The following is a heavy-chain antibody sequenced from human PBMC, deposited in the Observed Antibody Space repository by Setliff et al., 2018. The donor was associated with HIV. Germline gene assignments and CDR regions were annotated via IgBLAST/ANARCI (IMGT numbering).Heavy chain of an antibody. V-gene: IGHV1-46*01. J-gene: IGHJ3*02. D-gene: IGHD3-22*01. CDR1: SGTPSYY. CDR2: INPSGGSA. CDR3: ARDYFDSSAYHYGFGAFDI. Sequence: ASVKVSCKRVSGTPSYYLHWVRQAPGQGLEWMGMINPSGGSASYAQKFQGRVTMSRDTSTSTVYMELSSLRSEDTAVYYCARDYFDSSAYHYGFGAFDIWGQGTMVTVS.